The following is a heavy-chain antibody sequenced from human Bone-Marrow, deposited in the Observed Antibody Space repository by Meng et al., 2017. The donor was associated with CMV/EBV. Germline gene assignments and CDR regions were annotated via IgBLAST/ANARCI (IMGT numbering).Heavy chain of an antibody. CDR3: ARTPYDFWSVIPDSYFDY. V-gene: IGHV4-39*07. CDR2: IYYSGST. Sequence: GSLRLSCTVSGGSISSSSYYWGWIRQPPGKGLEWIGSIYYSGSTYYNPPLKSRVTISVDTSKNQFSLKLSSVTAADTAVYYCARTPYDFWSVIPDSYFDYWGQGTLVTVSS. CDR1: GGSISSSSYY. J-gene: IGHJ4*02. D-gene: IGHD3-3*01.